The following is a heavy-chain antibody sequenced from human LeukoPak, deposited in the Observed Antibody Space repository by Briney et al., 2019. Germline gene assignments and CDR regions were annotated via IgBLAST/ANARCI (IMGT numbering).Heavy chain of an antibody. CDR2: IYSGGST. Sequence: GGSLRLSCAASGFTVSSNYMSWVRQAPGKGLEWVSVIYSGGSTYCADSVKGRFTISRDNSKNTLYLQMNSLRAEDTAVYYCVRGDYGDYTLFDYWGQGTLVTVSS. CDR1: GFTVSSNY. V-gene: IGHV3-53*01. D-gene: IGHD4-17*01. CDR3: VRGDYGDYTLFDY. J-gene: IGHJ4*02.